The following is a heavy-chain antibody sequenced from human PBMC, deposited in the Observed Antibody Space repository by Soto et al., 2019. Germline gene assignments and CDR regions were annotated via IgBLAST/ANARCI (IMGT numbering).Heavy chain of an antibody. CDR3: ARWGTTGGLDV. CDR1: GFTFRSYV. D-gene: IGHD3-16*01. Sequence: QVRLVEAGGGVVQPGTSLRLSCVGSGFTFRSYVIHWVRQAPGKGLEGVALTSYDASNKDYGDSVKGRFTISRDNYRNTVDLQMDSLRREDTALYYCARWGTTGGLDVWGQGTLVSVSS. CDR2: TSYDASNK. J-gene: IGHJ1*01. V-gene: IGHV3-33*01.